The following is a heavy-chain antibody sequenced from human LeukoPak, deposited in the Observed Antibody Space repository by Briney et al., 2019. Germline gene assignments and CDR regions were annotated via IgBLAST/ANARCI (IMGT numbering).Heavy chain of an antibody. CDR3: ARDPSSGWYLKGWFDP. CDR1: GFTFSSDA. Sequence: KPGGSLRLSCAASGFTFSSDAMSWVRQAPGKGLEWVSAISGSGGSTYYADSVKGRFTISRDNSKNTLYLQMNSLRAEDTAVYYCARDPSSGWYLKGWFDPRGQGTLVTVSS. CDR2: ISGSGGST. J-gene: IGHJ5*02. V-gene: IGHV3-23*01. D-gene: IGHD6-19*01.